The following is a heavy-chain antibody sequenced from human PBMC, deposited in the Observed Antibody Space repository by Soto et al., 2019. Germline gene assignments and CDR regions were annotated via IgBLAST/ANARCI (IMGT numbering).Heavy chain of an antibody. V-gene: IGHV1-3*01. CDR1: GYTFTSYA. D-gene: IGHD1-26*01. CDR2: INAGNGNT. CDR3: ARDPNRGSYFWSDP. J-gene: IGHJ5*02. Sequence: ASVKVSCKASGYTFTSYAMHWVRQAPGQRLEWMGWINAGNGNTKYSQKFQGRVTITRDTSASTAYMELSSLRSEDTAVYYCARDPNRGSYFWSDPWGQGILVTVSS.